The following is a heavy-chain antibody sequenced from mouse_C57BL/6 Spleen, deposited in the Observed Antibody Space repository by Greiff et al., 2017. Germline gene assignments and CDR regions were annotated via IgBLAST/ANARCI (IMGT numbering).Heavy chain of an antibody. Sequence: QVQLQQPGAELVKPGASVKLSCKASGYTFTSYWMQWVKQRPGQGLEWIGEIEPSDSYTNYNQKFKGKATLTVDTSSSTAYMQLSSLTSEDSAVYYCATGTYYFDYWGQGTTLTVSS. D-gene: IGHD4-1*01. J-gene: IGHJ2*01. CDR2: IEPSDSYT. CDR3: ATGTYYFDY. V-gene: IGHV1-50*01. CDR1: GYTFTSYW.